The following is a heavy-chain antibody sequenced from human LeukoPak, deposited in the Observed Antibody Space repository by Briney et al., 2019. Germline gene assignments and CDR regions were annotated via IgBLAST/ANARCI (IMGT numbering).Heavy chain of an antibody. CDR3: FRWGVAADMQD. V-gene: IGHV3-7*01. CDR1: GLTFSDYW. J-gene: IGHJ4*02. CDR2: INPAGSDT. Sequence: GGSLRLSCEVSGLTFSDYWMGWVRQAPGKGLEWVANINPAGSDTYYVDSVKGRFTISRDNAKKSTFLQMNNLRVEHTALYFCFRWGVAADMQDWGQGTLVTVSS. D-gene: IGHD2-2*01.